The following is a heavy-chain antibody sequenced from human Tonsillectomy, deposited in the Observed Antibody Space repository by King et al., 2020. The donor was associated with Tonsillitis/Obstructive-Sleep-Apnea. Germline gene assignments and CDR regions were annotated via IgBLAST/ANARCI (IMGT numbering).Heavy chain of an antibody. CDR3: AREVVSPYSGSYWWDY. CDR1: GGTFSSYA. CDR2: IIPIFGTA. J-gene: IGHJ4*02. D-gene: IGHD1-26*01. Sequence: QLVQSGAEVKKPGSSVKVSCKASGGTFSSYAISWVRQAPGLGLEWMGGIIPIFGTANYAQKFQGRVTITADESTSTAYMELSSLRSEDTAVYYCAREVVSPYSGSYWWDYWGQGTLVTVSS. V-gene: IGHV1-69*01.